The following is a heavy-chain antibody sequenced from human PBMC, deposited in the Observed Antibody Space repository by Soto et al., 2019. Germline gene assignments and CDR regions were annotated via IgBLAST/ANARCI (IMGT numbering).Heavy chain of an antibody. V-gene: IGHV3-23*01. Sequence: GGSLRLSCAASGFKFSSYAMSWVRQAPGKGLEWVSLISATGGGTYYADSVKGRFTISRDNSDNTLYLQVHSLRAEDAAVYYCAKDRRAGGNSAFYFDFWGQGAQVTVSS. D-gene: IGHD3-16*01. CDR3: AKDRRAGGNSAFYFDF. J-gene: IGHJ5*01. CDR2: ISATGGGT. CDR1: GFKFSSYA.